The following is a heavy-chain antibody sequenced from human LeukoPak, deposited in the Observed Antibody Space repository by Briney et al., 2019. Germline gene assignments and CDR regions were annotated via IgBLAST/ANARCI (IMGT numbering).Heavy chain of an antibody. Sequence: GGSLRLPCAASGFTFSSYGMHWVRQAPGKGLEWVAVIWYDGSNKYYADSVKGRFTISRDNSKNTLYLQMNSLRAEDTAVYYCARQGGYSYDYFDYGGQGTLVTVSA. CDR1: GFTFSSYG. V-gene: IGHV3-33*01. J-gene: IGHJ4*02. D-gene: IGHD5-18*01. CDR2: IWYDGSNK. CDR3: ARQGGYSYDYFDY.